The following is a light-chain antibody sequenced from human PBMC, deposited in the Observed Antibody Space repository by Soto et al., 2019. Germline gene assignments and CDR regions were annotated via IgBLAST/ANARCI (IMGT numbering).Light chain of an antibody. J-gene: IGLJ1*01. Sequence: QSALTQPASVSGSPGQSITISCTGTSSDVGGYNYVFWYQQHPGKAPKLMIYDVSNRPSGVSNRFSGSKSGNTASLTSSGLPAEDEADYYCSSYTSSSTYVFGKGTKLTFL. CDR1: SSDVGGYNY. CDR3: SSYTSSSTYV. V-gene: IGLV2-14*01. CDR2: DVS.